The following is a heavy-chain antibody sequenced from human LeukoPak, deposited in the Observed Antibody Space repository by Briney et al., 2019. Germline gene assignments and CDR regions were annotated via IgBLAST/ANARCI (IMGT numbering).Heavy chain of an antibody. J-gene: IGHJ4*02. CDR1: GFTFSSYE. D-gene: IGHD6-19*01. Sequence: GGSLRLSCAASGFTFSSYEMNWVRQAPGKGLEWVSYISSSGSTIYYADSVKGRFTISRDNSKSTLYLQMNSLRAEDTAVYYCAKGSVGWAVAGTFPYWGQGTLVTVSS. CDR2: ISSSGSTI. V-gene: IGHV3-48*03. CDR3: AKGSVGWAVAGTFPY.